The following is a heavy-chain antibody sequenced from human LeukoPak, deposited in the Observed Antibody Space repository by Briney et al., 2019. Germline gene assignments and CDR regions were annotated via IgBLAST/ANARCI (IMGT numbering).Heavy chain of an antibody. J-gene: IGHJ4*02. CDR1: GFTFSSYS. CDR2: ISSSSSYI. D-gene: IGHD6-19*01. V-gene: IGHV3-21*01. CDR3: ARVTAVAAPLTY. Sequence: GGSLRLSCAASGFTFSSYSMNWVRQAPGKGLEWVSSISSSSSYIYYADSVKGRFTISRDNTKNSLYLQMNSLRAEDTAVYYCARVTAVAAPLTYWGQGTLVTVSS.